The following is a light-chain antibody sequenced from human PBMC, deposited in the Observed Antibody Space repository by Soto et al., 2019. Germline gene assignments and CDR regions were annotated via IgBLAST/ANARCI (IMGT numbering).Light chain of an antibody. CDR3: SSYAGNNNVI. CDR1: SSDIGGYDF. Sequence: QSALTQPPSASGSPGQSVTISCTGSSSDIGGYDFVSWYQKYPARVPKLMIYEVNKRPSGVPDRFSGSKSGNTASLTVSGLQAEDEADYYCSSYAGNNNVIFGGGTKLTVL. J-gene: IGLJ2*01. CDR2: EVN. V-gene: IGLV2-8*01.